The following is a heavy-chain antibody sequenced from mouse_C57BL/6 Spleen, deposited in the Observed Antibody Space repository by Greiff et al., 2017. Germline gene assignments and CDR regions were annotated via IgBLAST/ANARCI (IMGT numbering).Heavy chain of an antibody. CDR3: ATSPRGYYAMDY. CDR1: GFTFSDYG. CDR2: ISSGGSTI. V-gene: IGHV5-17*01. J-gene: IGHJ4*01. Sequence: EVKVVESGGGLVKPGGSLKLSCAASGFTFSDYGMHWVRQAPEKGLEWVAYISSGGSTIYYADTVKGRFTISRDNAKNTLFLQLTSLRSEDTAMXDCATSPRGYYAMDYWGQGTSVTVSS.